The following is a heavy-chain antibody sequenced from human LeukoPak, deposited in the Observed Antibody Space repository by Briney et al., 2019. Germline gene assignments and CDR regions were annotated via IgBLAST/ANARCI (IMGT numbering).Heavy chain of an antibody. CDR1: GGSFSGYY. CDR3: ARGRYYDSRFDY. CDR2: INHSGST. V-gene: IGHV4-34*01. Sequence: SETLSFTCAVYGGSFSGYYWSWIRQPPGKGLEWIGEINHSGSTNYNPSLKSRVTISVDMSKNQFSLKLSSVTAADTAVYYCARGRYYDSRFDYWDQGTLVTVSS. J-gene: IGHJ4*02. D-gene: IGHD3-22*01.